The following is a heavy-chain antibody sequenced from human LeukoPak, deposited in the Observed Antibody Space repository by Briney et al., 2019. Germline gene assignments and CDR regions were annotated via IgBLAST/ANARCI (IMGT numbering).Heavy chain of an antibody. D-gene: IGHD6-19*01. CDR2: MNPNSGNT. Sequence: ASVKVSCKASGYTFTSCDINWVRQATGQGLEWMGWMNPNSGNTGYGQSFQGRITMARDISTGTAYMELSNLTSEDTAIYYCTRGSSGRRDNWGQGTLVTVSA. CDR1: GYTFTSCD. CDR3: TRGSSGRRDN. V-gene: IGHV1-8*01. J-gene: IGHJ4*02.